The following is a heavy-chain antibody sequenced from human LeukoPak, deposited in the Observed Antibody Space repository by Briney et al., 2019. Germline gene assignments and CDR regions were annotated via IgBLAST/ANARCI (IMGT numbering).Heavy chain of an antibody. CDR1: GGSFSGYY. Sequence: SETLSLTRAVYGGSFSGYYWSWIRQPPGKGLEWIGEINHSGSTNYNPSPKSRVTISVDTSKNQFSLTLSSVTAADTAVYYCARGPRGIAAAGNPPYYYYYGMDVWGKGTTVTVSS. V-gene: IGHV4-34*01. D-gene: IGHD6-13*01. J-gene: IGHJ6*04. CDR2: INHSGST. CDR3: ARGPRGIAAAGNPPYYYYYGMDV.